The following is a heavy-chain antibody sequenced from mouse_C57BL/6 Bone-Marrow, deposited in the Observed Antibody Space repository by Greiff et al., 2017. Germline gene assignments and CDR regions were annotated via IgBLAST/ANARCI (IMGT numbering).Heavy chain of an antibody. CDR3: ARRAPITTVVADWYFDV. V-gene: IGHV2-2*01. J-gene: IGHJ1*03. CDR1: GFSLTSYG. Sequence: VMLVESGPGLVQPSQSLSITCTVSGFSLTSYGVHWVRQSPGKGLEWLGVIWSGGSTDYNAAFISRLSISKDNSKSQVFFKMNSLQADDTAIYYCARRAPITTVVADWYFDVWGTGTTVTVSS. D-gene: IGHD1-1*01. CDR2: IWSGGST.